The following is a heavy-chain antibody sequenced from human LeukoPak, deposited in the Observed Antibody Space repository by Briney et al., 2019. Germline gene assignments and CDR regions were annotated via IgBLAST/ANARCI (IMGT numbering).Heavy chain of an antibody. J-gene: IGHJ4*02. CDR2: IYDSGST. CDR3: AYSSSWPPGFDY. V-gene: IGHV4-39*07. Sequence: PSETLSLTCTVSGGSIRSSYYYWGWIRQPPGKGLEWIGSIYDSGSTNYNPSLKSRVTISVDTSKNQFSLKLSSVTAADTAVYYCAYSSSWPPGFDYWGQGTLVTVSS. CDR1: GGSIRSSYYY. D-gene: IGHD6-13*01.